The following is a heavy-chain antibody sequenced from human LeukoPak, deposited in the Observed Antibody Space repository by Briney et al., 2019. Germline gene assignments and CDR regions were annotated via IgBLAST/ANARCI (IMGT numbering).Heavy chain of an antibody. CDR2: IYSGGST. D-gene: IGHD3-3*01. V-gene: IGHV3-53*01. Sequence: GGSLRLSCAASGFTVSSNYMSWVRQAPGKGLEWVSVIYSGGSTYYADSVKGRFTISRDNSKNTLYLQMNSLRAEDTAVYYCAKEGWSGTSFHFDYWGQGTLVTVSS. J-gene: IGHJ4*02. CDR1: GFTVSSNY. CDR3: AKEGWSGTSFHFDY.